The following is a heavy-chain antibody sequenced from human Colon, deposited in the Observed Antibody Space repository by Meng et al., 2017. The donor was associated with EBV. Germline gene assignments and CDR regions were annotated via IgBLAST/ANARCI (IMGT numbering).Heavy chain of an antibody. Sequence: LQAAGPGLVKPSRSLFPTCVVSGGSLSSRNGCSWVRQPPGKELEWMGEIYHSGITNYNPSLKSRVTISVDESKNQFSLRLSSVTDADTAVYYCARGGAYCGGDCYHPRWGQGTLVTVSS. J-gene: IGHJ4*02. CDR3: ARGGAYCGGDCYHPR. CDR2: IYHSGIT. D-gene: IGHD2-21*02. V-gene: IGHV4-4*02. CDR1: GGSLSSRNG.